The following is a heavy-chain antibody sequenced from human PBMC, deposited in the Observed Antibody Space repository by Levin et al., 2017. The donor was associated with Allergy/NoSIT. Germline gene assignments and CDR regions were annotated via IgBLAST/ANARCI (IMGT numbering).Heavy chain of an antibody. J-gene: IGHJ4*02. Sequence: GESLRLSCAASGFTFSSYWMHWVRQAPGKGLVWVSHINSDGSRTNYADSVKGRFTVSRDNAKNTLYLQMTSLRADDTAVYYCAAGSDIDYWGQGALVTVSS. D-gene: IGHD3-10*01. CDR2: INSDGSRT. CDR3: AAGSDIDY. V-gene: IGHV3-74*01. CDR1: GFTFSSYW.